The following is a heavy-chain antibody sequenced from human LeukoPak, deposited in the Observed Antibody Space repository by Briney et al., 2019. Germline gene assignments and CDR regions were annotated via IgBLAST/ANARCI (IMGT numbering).Heavy chain of an antibody. CDR3: ATQKWLLPYRFDY. D-gene: IGHD3-22*01. CDR2: INQSGTT. Sequence: PSETLSLTCAVHGESFRSNYYIWIRQPPGKGLEWIGEINQSGTTNYNPSLKSRLTISVDTSKNQFSPKLSSVTAADTAVYYCATQKWLLPYRFDYWGQGTLVTVSS. CDR1: GESFRSNY. J-gene: IGHJ4*02. V-gene: IGHV4-34*01.